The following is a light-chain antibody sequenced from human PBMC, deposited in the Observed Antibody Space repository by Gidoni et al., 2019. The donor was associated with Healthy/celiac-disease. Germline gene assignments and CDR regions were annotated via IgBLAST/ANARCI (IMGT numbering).Light chain of an antibody. V-gene: IGLV1-40*01. J-gene: IGLJ3*02. CDR3: QSDDSSLSGSV. CDR1: SSNIGAGYD. Sequence: QSVLTQPPSAYGAPGQRVTISCTVISSNIGAGYDVHWYQQLPGTAPKLLIYGNSNRTSGVPDRFSGSKSGTSASLAITGLQAEDEADYYCQSDDSSLSGSVFGGGTKLTVL. CDR2: GNS.